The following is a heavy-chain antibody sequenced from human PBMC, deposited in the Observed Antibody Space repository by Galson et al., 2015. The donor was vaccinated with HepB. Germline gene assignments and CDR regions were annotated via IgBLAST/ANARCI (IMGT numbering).Heavy chain of an antibody. CDR3: ASRGSGSYHLYYYYYGMDV. D-gene: IGHD3-10*01. Sequence: SLRLSCAASGFTFSSYAMHWVRQAPGKGLEWVAVISYDGSNKYYADSVKGRFTISRDNSKNTLYLQMNSLRAEDTAVYYCASRGSGSYHLYYYYYGMDVWGQGTTVTVSS. CDR1: GFTFSSYA. J-gene: IGHJ6*02. CDR2: ISYDGSNK. V-gene: IGHV3-30*04.